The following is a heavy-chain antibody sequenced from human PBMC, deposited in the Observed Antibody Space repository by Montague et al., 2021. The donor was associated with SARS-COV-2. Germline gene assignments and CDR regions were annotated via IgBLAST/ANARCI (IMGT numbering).Heavy chain of an antibody. CDR2: IYDSETI. Sequence: SETLSLTCAVSGGSISSSNWWSWVRQPPGKGLEWIGDIYDSETINYNPSLKRRVTISVDRTKNQFSLKLSSVTAADTAVYYCARGPDSSGYYNDFDYWGQGTLVTVSS. CDR1: GGSISSSNW. D-gene: IGHD3-22*01. J-gene: IGHJ4*02. V-gene: IGHV4-4*02. CDR3: ARGPDSSGYYNDFDY.